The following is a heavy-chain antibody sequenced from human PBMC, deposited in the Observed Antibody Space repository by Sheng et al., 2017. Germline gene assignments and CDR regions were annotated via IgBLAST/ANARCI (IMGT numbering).Heavy chain of an antibody. CDR1: GGSFNSFS. CDR2: ISPLLRKT. CDR3: AREGHSFGYSTYYFMDL. Sequence: QVHLVQSGAEVTKPGSSVKVSCKAPGGSFNSFSVNWVRLTPGQGLEWVGGISPLLRKTTYAPKFEGRVSITADMSTTTAYMELSGLRFDDTGIYYCAREGHSFGYSTYYFMDLWGEGTTVTVSS. J-gene: IGHJ6*03. D-gene: IGHD3-16*01. V-gene: IGHV1-69*08.